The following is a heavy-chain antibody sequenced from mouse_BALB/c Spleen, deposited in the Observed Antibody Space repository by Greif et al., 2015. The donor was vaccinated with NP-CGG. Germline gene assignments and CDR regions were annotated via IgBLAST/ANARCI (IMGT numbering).Heavy chain of an antibody. V-gene: IGHV1S127*01. CDR2: IDPSDSET. D-gene: IGHD1-1*01. J-gene: IGHJ3*01. Sequence: QVPLQQSGPQLVRPGASVKISCKASGYSFTSYWMHWVKQRPGQGLEWIGMIDPSDSETRLNQKFKDKATLTVDKSSSTAYMQRSSPASEDSAVYYCARKGFYYYGSRGDWFAYWGQGTLVTVSA. CDR3: ARKGFYYYGSRGDWFAY. CDR1: GYSFTSYW.